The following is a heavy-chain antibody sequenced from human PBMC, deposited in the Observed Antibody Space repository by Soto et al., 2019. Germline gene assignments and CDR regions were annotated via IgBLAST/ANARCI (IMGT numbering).Heavy chain of an antibody. CDR3: GRGFGGTH. CDR2: INQDGSAK. D-gene: IGHD2-15*01. Sequence: EVQLVESGGGLVQPGGSLRLSCAASGFTFNNYYMVWVRQAPGRGLEWVANINQDGSAKYYVDSVKGRFTISRDTAKSSLYLQITSLRAEDTATYYCGRGFGGTHWGQGSLVTVSS. V-gene: IGHV3-7*05. CDR1: GFTFNNYY. J-gene: IGHJ4*02.